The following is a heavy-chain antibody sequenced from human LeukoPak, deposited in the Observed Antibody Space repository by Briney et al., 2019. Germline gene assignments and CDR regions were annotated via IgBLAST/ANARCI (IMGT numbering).Heavy chain of an antibody. V-gene: IGHV4-39*01. D-gene: IGHD6-19*01. Sequence: SETLSLTCTVSGGSISSSSYYWGWIRQPPGKGLEWIGSIYYSGSTYYNPSLKSRVTISVDTSKNQFSLKLSSVTAADTAVYYCAGHSPYSSGWLYYFDYWGQGTLVTVSS. J-gene: IGHJ4*02. CDR1: GGSISSSSYY. CDR2: IYYSGST. CDR3: AGHSPYSSGWLYYFDY.